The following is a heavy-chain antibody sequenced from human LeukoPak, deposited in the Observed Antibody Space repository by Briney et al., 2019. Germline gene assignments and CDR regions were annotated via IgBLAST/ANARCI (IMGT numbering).Heavy chain of an antibody. D-gene: IGHD7-27*01. V-gene: IGHV3-23*01. CDR3: AIAPNCGTHS. CDR2: IGNNGGGI. CDR1: GFTFSTYT. Sequence: GGSLRLSCAASGFTFSTYTMYWVRHPPGKRLEWVSIIGNNGGGIHYADSVKGRFTISRDNFKNALYLQMNSLRVEDTAVYYCAIAPNCGTHSWGQGVLATVPS. J-gene: IGHJ4*02.